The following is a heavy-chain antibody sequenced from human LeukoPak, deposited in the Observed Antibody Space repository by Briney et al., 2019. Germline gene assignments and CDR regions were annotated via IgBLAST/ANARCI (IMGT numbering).Heavy chain of an antibody. CDR1: GGTFKNYA. Sequence: SVKVSCKASGGTFKNYAISWVRQAPGQGLEWMGGILPIFGTTNYAQKFQARVTITADESTSTAYMELSSLRSEDTAVYYCARGRGKYSSLDYWGQGTLVTVSS. CDR2: ILPIFGTT. D-gene: IGHD5-18*01. CDR3: ARGRGKYSSLDY. J-gene: IGHJ4*02. V-gene: IGHV1-69*13.